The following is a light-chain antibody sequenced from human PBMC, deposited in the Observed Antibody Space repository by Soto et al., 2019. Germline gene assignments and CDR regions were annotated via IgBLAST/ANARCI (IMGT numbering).Light chain of an antibody. CDR3: LQHKSFPFT. Sequence: DIQMTQSPSSVSAAVGDRVTITCRASQDIGKDLGWFQQKPGKAPRRLIYAVSTLESGVPSRFSGNGSGTQFTLTISSLQPEDFAAYFCLQHKSFPFTFGQGTKVDIK. V-gene: IGKV1-17*01. CDR2: AVS. J-gene: IGKJ2*01. CDR1: QDIGKD.